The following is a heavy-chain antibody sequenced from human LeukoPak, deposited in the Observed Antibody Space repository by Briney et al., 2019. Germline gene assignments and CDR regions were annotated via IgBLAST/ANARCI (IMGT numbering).Heavy chain of an antibody. Sequence: PSETLSLTCTVSGGSISSSSYYWGWIRQPPGKGLEWIGSIYYSGSTYYNPSPKSRVTISVDTSKNQFSLKLSSVTAADTAVYYCARHAVAASSPDSEFDYWGQGTLVTVTS. CDR3: ARHAVAASSPDSEFDY. CDR2: IYYSGST. J-gene: IGHJ4*02. V-gene: IGHV4-39*01. CDR1: GGSISSSSYY. D-gene: IGHD2-15*01.